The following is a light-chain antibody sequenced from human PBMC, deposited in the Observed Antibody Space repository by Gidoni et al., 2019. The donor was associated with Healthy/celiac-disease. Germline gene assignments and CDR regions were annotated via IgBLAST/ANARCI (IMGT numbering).Light chain of an antibody. CDR1: QGISSD. CDR3: QQLNNYPFT. Sequence: DLHLTQSPSFLSASVGDRVTITCRASQGISSDLAWYQQKPGKAPKLLIYAASTWQSGVPSRFSGSGSGAEFTLTISSLQPEDFADYYCQQLNNYPFTFGPGTKVDIK. V-gene: IGKV1-9*01. J-gene: IGKJ3*01. CDR2: AAS.